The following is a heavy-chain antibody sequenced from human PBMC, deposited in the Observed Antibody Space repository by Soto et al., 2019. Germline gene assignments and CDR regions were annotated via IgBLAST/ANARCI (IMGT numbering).Heavy chain of an antibody. Sequence: QITLKESGPTLVKPTQTLTLTCTFSGFSLNTYGVGVGWIRQPPGKALEWLALIYWDDDKRYSPSLKSRLTITTDTSKNQVVLTMTNMDPVDTVTYYCARALGSWGAYYFDYWGQGTLVTVSS. CDR2: IYWDDDK. V-gene: IGHV2-5*02. J-gene: IGHJ4*02. CDR1: GFSLNTYGVG. D-gene: IGHD3-16*01. CDR3: ARALGSWGAYYFDY.